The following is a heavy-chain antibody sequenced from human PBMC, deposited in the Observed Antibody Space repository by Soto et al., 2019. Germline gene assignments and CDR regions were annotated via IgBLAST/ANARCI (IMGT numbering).Heavy chain of an antibody. V-gene: IGHV5-51*01. J-gene: IGHJ6*02. CDR2: IYPADSDT. CDR1: GYSVTSYW. CDR3: SRPSGFPPFYGMEV. D-gene: IGHD3-9*01. Sequence: GESLKISCKGSGYSVTSYWIGWLRQTPGKGLEWMGIIYPADSDTRHSPSLQGQVTISADKSISTAYLRWSSLKAPDTAMYYGSRPSGFPPFYGMEVWGQGTTVTVSS.